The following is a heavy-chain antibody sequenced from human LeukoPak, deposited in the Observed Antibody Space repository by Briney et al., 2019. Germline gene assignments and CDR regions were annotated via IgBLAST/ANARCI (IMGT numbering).Heavy chain of an antibody. CDR2: IYSGGST. V-gene: IGHV3-53*01. CDR3: ARTSLGAMALGY. CDR1: GFTVSSNY. D-gene: IGHD5-18*01. Sequence: QPGGSLRLSCEASGFTVSSNYMNWVRQAPGKGLEWVSVIYSGGSTYYADSVKGRFTISRDNSKNTLYLQMNSLRAEDTAVYYCARTSLGAMALGYWGQGTLVTVSS. J-gene: IGHJ4*02.